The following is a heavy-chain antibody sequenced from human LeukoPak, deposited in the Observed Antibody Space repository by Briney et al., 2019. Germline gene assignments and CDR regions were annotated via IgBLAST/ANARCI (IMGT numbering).Heavy chain of an antibody. CDR1: GYTFPSYF. J-gene: IGHJ4*02. V-gene: IGHV1-46*01. Sequence: ASVKVSCKASGYTFPSYFMHWVRQAPGQGLEWMGIINPTGGSTTYAQKFQGRVTMTTDTSTSTAYMELRSLRSDDTAVYYCARDCSGGSCYLYFDYWGQGTLVTVSS. D-gene: IGHD2-15*01. CDR2: INPTGGST. CDR3: ARDCSGGSCYLYFDY.